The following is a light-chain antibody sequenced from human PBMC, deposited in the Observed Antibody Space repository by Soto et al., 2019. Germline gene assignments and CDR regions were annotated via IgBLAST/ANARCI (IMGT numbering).Light chain of an antibody. CDR2: AAS. J-gene: IGKJ5*01. Sequence: DSQRPPSPYSLSALVVYIFPITCLASQSIASYLNWYQQKPGKAPKFMIYAASTLQSGVPSRFSGSGSGTDFTLTISSLQPEDFATYFCKKSYSTQINFGHGKRREIK. CDR1: QSIASY. V-gene: IGKV1-39*01. CDR3: KKSYSTQIN.